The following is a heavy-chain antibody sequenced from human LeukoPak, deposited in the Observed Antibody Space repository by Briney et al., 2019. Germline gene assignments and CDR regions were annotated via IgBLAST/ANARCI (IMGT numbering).Heavy chain of an antibody. CDR2: IRCDGSNK. D-gene: IGHD3-10*01. J-gene: IGHJ4*02. V-gene: IGHV3-30*02. CDR3: AKDPGNYYGSGSYWNDY. Sequence: PGGSLRLSCAASGFTFSSYGMHWVRQAPGKGLEWVAFIRCDGSNKYYADSVKGRFTISRDNSKNTLYLQMNSLRAEDTAVYYCAKDPGNYYGSGSYWNDYWGQGTLVTVSS. CDR1: GFTFSSYG.